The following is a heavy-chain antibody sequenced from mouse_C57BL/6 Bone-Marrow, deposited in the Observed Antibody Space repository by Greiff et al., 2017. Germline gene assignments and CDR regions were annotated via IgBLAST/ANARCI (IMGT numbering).Heavy chain of an antibody. D-gene: IGHD1-1*02. CDR1: GFTFSSYG. Sequence: EVHLVESGGDLVKPGGSLKLSCAASGFTFSSYGMSWVRQTPDKRLEWVATISSGGSYTYYPDSVKGRFTISRDNAKNTLYLQMSSRKSEDTALYYCAGTRVVADWYFDVWGTGTTVTVSS. CDR2: ISSGGSYT. J-gene: IGHJ1*03. CDR3: AGTRVVADWYFDV. V-gene: IGHV5-6*01.